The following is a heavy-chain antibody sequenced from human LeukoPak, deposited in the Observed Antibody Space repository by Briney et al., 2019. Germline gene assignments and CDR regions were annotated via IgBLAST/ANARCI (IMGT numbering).Heavy chain of an antibody. CDR3: AKGGWYSSPHGAWNLN. J-gene: IGHJ4*02. CDR2: ISSTSSYI. D-gene: IGHD6-13*01. V-gene: IGHV3-21*04. CDR1: GFIFNSHS. Sequence: GGSLRLSCAASGFIFNSHSMNWVRQAPGKGLEWVSSISSTSSYIYYADSVKSRFTISRDNSKNTLYLQMNSLRAEDTAVYYCAKGGWYSSPHGAWNLNWGQGTLVTVSS.